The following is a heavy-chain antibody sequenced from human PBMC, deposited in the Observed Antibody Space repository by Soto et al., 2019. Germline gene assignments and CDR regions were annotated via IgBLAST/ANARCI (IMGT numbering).Heavy chain of an antibody. CDR3: AKGLDSYDSSGYRVFAY. J-gene: IGHJ4*02. CDR2: INFSGGTT. D-gene: IGHD3-22*01. V-gene: IGHV3-23*01. CDR1: GFTFSNYA. Sequence: GGSLRLSCAASGFTFSNYALTWVRQAPGKGLEWVSTINFSGGTTDYADSVKGRFTISRDKSKKTLSLQMCGLRADDTAVYYCAKGLDSYDSSGYRVFAYWGQGALVTVSS.